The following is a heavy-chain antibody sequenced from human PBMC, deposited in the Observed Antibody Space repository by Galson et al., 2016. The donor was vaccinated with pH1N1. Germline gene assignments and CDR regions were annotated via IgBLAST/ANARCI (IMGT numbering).Heavy chain of an antibody. J-gene: IGHJ6*02. CDR3: ARGLLSEDDVGMDV. V-gene: IGHV3-74*01. CDR2: IKSDAIFI. Sequence: SLRLSCAASGFTFGNYWMYWVRQAPGKGLEWVSRIKSDAIFIYYADSVKGRFTISRDNAKNTLDLQMPILRAEDTAVYYCARGLLSEDDVGMDVWGRGSTVIVSS. D-gene: IGHD1-1*01. CDR1: GFTFGNYW.